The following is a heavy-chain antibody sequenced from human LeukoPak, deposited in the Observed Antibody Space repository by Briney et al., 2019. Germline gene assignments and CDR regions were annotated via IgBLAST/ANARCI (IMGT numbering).Heavy chain of an antibody. CDR2: IRFDGSYK. V-gene: IGHV3-30*02. CDR3: ATRRFGELTY. Sequence: PGGSLRLSCAASGFTFNSYGMHWVRQAPGKGLEWVAFIRFDGSYKYYADSVKGRFTISRDTSKNTLYLQMNSLRAEDTAVYYCATRRFGELTYWGQGTLVTVSS. J-gene: IGHJ4*02. D-gene: IGHD3-10*01. CDR1: GFTFNSYG.